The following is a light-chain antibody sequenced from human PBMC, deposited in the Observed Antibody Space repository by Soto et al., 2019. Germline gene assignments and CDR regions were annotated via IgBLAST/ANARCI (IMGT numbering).Light chain of an antibody. CDR2: NAS. Sequence: EIVLTQSPGTLSLSPGERATLPCRASQSVSSNYLAWHQQKPGQAPRLLIYNASSRATGIPDRFSGSGSGTDFTLTISRLEPEDFAVYYCQQYVRSPWTFGQGTKVDIK. CDR1: QSVSSNY. J-gene: IGKJ1*01. CDR3: QQYVRSPWT. V-gene: IGKV3-20*01.